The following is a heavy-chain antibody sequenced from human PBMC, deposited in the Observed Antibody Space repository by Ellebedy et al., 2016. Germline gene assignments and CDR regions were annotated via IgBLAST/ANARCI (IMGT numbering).Heavy chain of an antibody. CDR1: GYSFTSYW. CDR3: ARGVVPAAMGYWFDP. Sequence: GESLKISXQGSGYSFTSYWIGWVRQMPGKGLEWMGIIYPGDSDTRYSPSFQGQVTISADKSISTAYLQWSSLKASDTAMYYCARGVVPAAMGYWFDPWGQGTLVTVSS. D-gene: IGHD2-2*01. J-gene: IGHJ5*02. CDR2: IYPGDSDT. V-gene: IGHV5-51*01.